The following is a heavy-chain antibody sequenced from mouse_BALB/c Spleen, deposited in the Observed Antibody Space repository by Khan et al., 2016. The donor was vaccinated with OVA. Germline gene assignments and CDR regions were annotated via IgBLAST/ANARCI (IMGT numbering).Heavy chain of an antibody. CDR1: GFNIKDTY. CDR3: THPYYDPRHFDI. V-gene: IGHV14-3*02. CDR2: IAPVNGNT. D-gene: IGHD2-4*01. J-gene: IGHJ1*01. Sequence: EVQLQQSGAELVKPGASVKLSCTASGFNIKDTYMHWVKERPEQGLEWIGRIAPVNGNTKYDPKLQGKAIITADTSSNTSYLQLSSLTSEDTAVYYCTHPYYDPRHFDIWGEGTTVTVSS.